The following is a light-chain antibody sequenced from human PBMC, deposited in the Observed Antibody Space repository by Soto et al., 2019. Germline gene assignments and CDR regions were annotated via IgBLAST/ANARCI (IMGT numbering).Light chain of an antibody. V-gene: IGKV3-20*01. CDR3: QQYDSSPRT. CDR2: GAS. Sequence: DIVMTQSPSTLSVSPGERATLSCRAAQSIRSLLAWYQHKPGQAPRLLIYGASTRATGIPDRFSGSGSGTDFTLTISRLEPEDFAVYYCQQYDSSPRTFGQGTKVDIK. CDR1: QSIRSL. J-gene: IGKJ1*01.